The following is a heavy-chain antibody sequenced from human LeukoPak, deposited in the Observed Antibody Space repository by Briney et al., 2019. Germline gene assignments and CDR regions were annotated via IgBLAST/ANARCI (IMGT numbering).Heavy chain of an antibody. D-gene: IGHD5-12*01. CDR2: INSDGSST. V-gene: IGHV3-74*01. Sequence: GGSLRLSCAASGFTFRSYWMHWVRQAPGKGLVWVSRINSDGSSTTYADSVKGRFTISRDNAKNTLNLQMNSLRAEDTAVYYCASGYGYYFDHWGQGTLVTVSS. CDR1: GFTFRSYW. J-gene: IGHJ4*02. CDR3: ASGYGYYFDH.